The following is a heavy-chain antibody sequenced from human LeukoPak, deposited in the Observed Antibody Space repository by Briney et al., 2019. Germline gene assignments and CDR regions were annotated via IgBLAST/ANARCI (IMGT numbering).Heavy chain of an antibody. CDR1: GFTFSSSA. Sequence: PGGSLRLSCAAPGFTFSSSAMSWVRQAPGKGLEWVSSITGSGRGDSTNYADSVKGRFTISRDNSKSTLYLQMNSLRAEDTAIYYCARIMGYSYVGPFDYWGQGTLVTVSS. CDR2: ITGSGRGDST. V-gene: IGHV3-23*01. CDR3: ARIMGYSYVGPFDY. J-gene: IGHJ4*02. D-gene: IGHD5-18*01.